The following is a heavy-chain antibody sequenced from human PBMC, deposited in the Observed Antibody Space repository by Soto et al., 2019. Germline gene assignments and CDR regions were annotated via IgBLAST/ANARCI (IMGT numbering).Heavy chain of an antibody. CDR3: AKGDIYSYGWGDYYYGMDV. D-gene: IGHD5-18*01. Sequence: EVQLLESGGGLVQPGGSLRLSCAASGFTFSSYAMSWVRQAPGKGLEWVSAISGSGGSTYYADSVKGRFTISRDNSKNTRYLKMNSLRAEDTAVYYCAKGDIYSYGWGDYYYGMDVWGQGTTVTVSS. J-gene: IGHJ6*02. V-gene: IGHV3-23*01. CDR1: GFTFSSYA. CDR2: ISGSGGST.